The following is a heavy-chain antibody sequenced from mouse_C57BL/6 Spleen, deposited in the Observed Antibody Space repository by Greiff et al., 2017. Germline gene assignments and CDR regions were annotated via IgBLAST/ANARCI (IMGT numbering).Heavy chain of an antibody. CDR3: ARRITTVERYFDV. CDR1: GFTFSSYT. CDR2: ISGGGGNT. J-gene: IGHJ1*03. Sequence: EVKVEESGGGLVKPGGSLKLSCAASGFTFSSYTMSWVRQTPEKRLEWVATISGGGGNTYYPDSVKGRFTISRDNAKNTLYLQMSSLRSEDTALYYCARRITTVERYFDVWGTGTTVTVSS. V-gene: IGHV5-9*01. D-gene: IGHD1-1*01.